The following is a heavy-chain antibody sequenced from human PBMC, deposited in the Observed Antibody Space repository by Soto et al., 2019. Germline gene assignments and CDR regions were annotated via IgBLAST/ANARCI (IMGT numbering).Heavy chain of an antibody. CDR1: GGSISSGGYS. J-gene: IGHJ4*02. D-gene: IGHD6-6*01. V-gene: IGHV4-30-2*01. CDR2: IHHSGST. Sequence: QLQLQESGSGLVKPSQTLSLTCAVSGGSISSGGYSWSWIRQPPGKGLEWIGYIHHSGSTYYNPSLKSRVTIAVDRSTNQFSLKLSSVTAADTAVYYCAGGIAARPLGYWGQGTLVTVSS. CDR3: AGGIAARPLGY.